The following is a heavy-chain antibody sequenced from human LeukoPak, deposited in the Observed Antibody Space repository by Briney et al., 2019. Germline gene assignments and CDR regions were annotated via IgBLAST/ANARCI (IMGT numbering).Heavy chain of an antibody. CDR3: ARGGSSSWYRTLYFDY. CDR1: GGSFSGYY. V-gene: IGHV4-34*01. CDR2: INHSGST. J-gene: IGHJ4*02. Sequence: SETLSLTCAVYGGSFSGYYWSWIRQPPGKGLEWIGEINHSGSTNYNPSLKSRVTISVDTSKNQFSLKLSSVTAADTAVYYCARGGSSSWYRTLYFDYWGRGTLVTVSS. D-gene: IGHD6-13*01.